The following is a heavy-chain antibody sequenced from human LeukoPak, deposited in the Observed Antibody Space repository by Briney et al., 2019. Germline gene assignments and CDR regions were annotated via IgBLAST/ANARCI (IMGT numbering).Heavy chain of an antibody. D-gene: IGHD6-19*01. Sequence: GSLRLSCTASGFSFSSYAMSWVRRAPGKGLEWIGYIYYSGSTNYNPSLKSRVTISVDTSKNQFSLKLSSVTAADTAVYYCARGSIAVAGRLFDPWGQGTLVTVSS. CDR2: IYYSGST. CDR3: ARGSIAVAGRLFDP. J-gene: IGHJ5*02. CDR1: GFSFSSYA. V-gene: IGHV4-59*01.